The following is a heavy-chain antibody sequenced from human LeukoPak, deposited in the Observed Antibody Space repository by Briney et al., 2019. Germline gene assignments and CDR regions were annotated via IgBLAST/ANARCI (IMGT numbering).Heavy chain of an antibody. CDR1: GGSISSSSYY. Sequence: PSETLSLTCTVSGGSISSSSYYWGWIRQPPGKGLEWIGSIYYSGGTYYNPSLKSRVTISVDTSKNQFSLKLSSVTAADTAVYYCARQSPYSSSLDLKTTLNKNNWFDPWGQGTLVTVSS. J-gene: IGHJ5*02. CDR3: ARQSPYSSSLDLKTTLNKNNWFDP. CDR2: IYYSGGT. V-gene: IGHV4-39*01. D-gene: IGHD6-13*01.